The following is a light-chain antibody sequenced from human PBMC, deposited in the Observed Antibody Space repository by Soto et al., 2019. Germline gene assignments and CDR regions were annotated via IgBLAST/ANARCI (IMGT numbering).Light chain of an antibody. CDR3: QQYTIYPLT. V-gene: IGKV1D-16*01. J-gene: IGKJ4*01. Sequence: DVQMTQSPSSLSASVGDRVTITCRASQDINSYLAWYQQKPGNAPKSLIYAASSLQTGVPSRFSGSESGTDFTLTINTLQPEDSATYYCQQYTIYPLTFGGGIKVEIK. CDR1: QDINSY. CDR2: AAS.